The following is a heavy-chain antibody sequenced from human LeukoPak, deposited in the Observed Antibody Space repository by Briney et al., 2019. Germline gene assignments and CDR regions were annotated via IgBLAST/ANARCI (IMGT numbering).Heavy chain of an antibody. V-gene: IGHV4-39*01. D-gene: IGHD2-8*01. CDR1: GGSISSNNYY. J-gene: IGHJ3*02. CDR2: IYYSGST. Sequence: SETLSLTCTVSGGSISSNNYYWGWIRQPPGKGLEWIGSIYYSGSTYYNPSLKSRATISVDTSKNQFSLKLSSVTAADTAVFYCASHYCTSGVCYRTDAFDIWGQGTMVTVSS. CDR3: ASHYCTSGVCYRTDAFDI.